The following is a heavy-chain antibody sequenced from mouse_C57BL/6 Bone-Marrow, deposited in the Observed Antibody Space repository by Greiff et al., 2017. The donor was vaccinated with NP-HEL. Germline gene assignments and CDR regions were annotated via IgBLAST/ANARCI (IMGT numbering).Heavy chain of an antibody. V-gene: IGHV1-81*01. CDR3: ARKGYPYYYAMDY. CDR1: GYTFTSYG. J-gene: IGHJ4*01. CDR2: IYPRSGNT. Sequence: QVPLKQSGAELARPGASVKLSCKASGYTFTSYGISWVKQRTGQGLEWIGEIYPRSGNTYYNEKFKGKATLTADKSSSTAYMELRSLTSEDSAVYFCARKGYPYYYAMDYWGQGTSVTVSS. D-gene: IGHD3-2*02.